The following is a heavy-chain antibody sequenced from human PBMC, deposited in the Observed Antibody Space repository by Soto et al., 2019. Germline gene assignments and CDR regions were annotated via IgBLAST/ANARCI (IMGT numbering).Heavy chain of an antibody. J-gene: IGHJ4*02. CDR2: IYNSGST. CDR1: GCSISYYY. CDR3: AHLSSGADSLIFDY. D-gene: IGHD3-10*01. V-gene: IGHV4-59*01. Sequence: SSETLSLTCTVPGCSISYYYWSWIRQPPGKGLEWIGYIYNSGSTNYNPSLKSRVTISIDTSKNQFSLKLSSVTAADTAVYYCAHLSSGADSLIFDYWGQGTLVTVSS.